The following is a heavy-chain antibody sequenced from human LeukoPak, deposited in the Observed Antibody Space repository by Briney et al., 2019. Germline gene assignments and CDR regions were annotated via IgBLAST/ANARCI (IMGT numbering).Heavy chain of an antibody. CDR3: ARTAADYGDFYFDY. Sequence: SETLSLTCAVYGGSFSGYYWSWIRQPPGKGLEWIGEINHNGSTNYNPSLKSRVTISVDTSKNQFSLNLGSVTAADTAVYYCARTAADYGDFYFDYWGQGTLVTVSS. V-gene: IGHV4-34*01. CDR2: INHNGST. CDR1: GGSFSGYY. J-gene: IGHJ4*02. D-gene: IGHD4-17*01.